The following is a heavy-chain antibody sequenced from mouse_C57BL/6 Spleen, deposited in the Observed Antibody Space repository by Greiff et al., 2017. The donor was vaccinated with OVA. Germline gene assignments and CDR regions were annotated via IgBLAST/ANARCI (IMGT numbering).Heavy chain of an antibody. D-gene: IGHD1-1*01. Sequence: QVTLKVCGPGILQPSQTLSLTCSFSGFSLSTFGMGVGWIRQPSGKGLEWLAHIWWDDDKYYNPALKRRLTISKDTSKNQVFLKIANVDTADTATYYCARILYYYGSSLRYWYFDGWGTGTTVTVSS. V-gene: IGHV8-8*01. CDR1: GFSLSTFGMG. CDR3: ARILYYYGSSLRYWYFDG. J-gene: IGHJ1*03. CDR2: IWWDDDK.